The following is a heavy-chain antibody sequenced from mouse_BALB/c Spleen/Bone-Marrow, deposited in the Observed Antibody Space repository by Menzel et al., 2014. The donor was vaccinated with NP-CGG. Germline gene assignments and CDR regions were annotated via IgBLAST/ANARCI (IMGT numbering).Heavy chain of an antibody. J-gene: IGHJ2*01. Sequence: VQLQQSGPELVKPGASVKISCKASGYSFTGYFMNWVMQSHGKSLEWIGRINPYNGDTFYNQKFKGKPTLTVDKSSSTAHMELRSLASEDSAVYYCARSGYYGSSYFDYWGQGTTLTVSS. CDR3: ARSGYYGSSYFDY. V-gene: IGHV1-20*02. CDR2: INPYNGDT. D-gene: IGHD1-1*01. CDR1: GYSFTGYF.